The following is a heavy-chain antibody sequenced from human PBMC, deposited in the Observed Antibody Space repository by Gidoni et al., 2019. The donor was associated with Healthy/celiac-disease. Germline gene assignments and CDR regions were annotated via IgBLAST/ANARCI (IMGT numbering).Heavy chain of an antibody. CDR1: GWSFSGYY. J-gene: IGHJ4*02. CDR2: INHSGST. CDR3: ARVAKGRVRFLEWTLRSYFDY. V-gene: IGHV4-34*01. D-gene: IGHD3-3*01. Sequence: QVQLQQWGAGLLKPSETLSLTCAVYGWSFSGYYWSWIRQPPGKGLEWIGEINHSGSTNYNPSLKSRVTISVDTSKNQFSLKLSSVTAADTAVYYCARVAKGRVRFLEWTLRSYFDYWGQGTLVTVSS.